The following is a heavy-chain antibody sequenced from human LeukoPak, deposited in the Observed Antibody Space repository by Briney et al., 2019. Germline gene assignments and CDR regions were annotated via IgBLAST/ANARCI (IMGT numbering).Heavy chain of an antibody. D-gene: IGHD6-6*01. V-gene: IGHV3-9*01. J-gene: IGHJ4*02. CDR2: ISWNSGSI. CDR1: GFTFDDYA. Sequence: GGSLRLSCAASGFTFDDYATHWVRQPPGKGLEWVSGISWNSGSIGYADSVKGRFTISRDNAKNSLYLQMNSLRTEDTALYYCAKDIGNSVYSSSLLDYWGQGTLVTVSS. CDR3: AKDIGNSVYSSSLLDY.